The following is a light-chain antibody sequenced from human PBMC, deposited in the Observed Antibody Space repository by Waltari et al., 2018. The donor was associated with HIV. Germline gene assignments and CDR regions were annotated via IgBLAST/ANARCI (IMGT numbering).Light chain of an antibody. CDR3: GVYVGGCVCPR. V-gene: IGLV2-11*02. Sequence: QSALTQPPSVSGSPGQSVTIPCTGINDRGDGKKFISWYQQHPGKEPRLIMKDVKHQWSTTLDRFSGSRSGNTASLIISGLKSEDEARYFCGVYVGGCVCPRLGGGTKLTVL. J-gene: IGLJ2*01. CDR2: DVK. CDR1: NDRGDGKKF.